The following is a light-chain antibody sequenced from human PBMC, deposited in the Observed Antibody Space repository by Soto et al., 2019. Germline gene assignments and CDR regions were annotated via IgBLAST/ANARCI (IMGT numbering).Light chain of an antibody. J-gene: IGKJ4*01. CDR1: QSIATY. Sequence: EIVLTQSPGTLSLSPGERATLSCRPSQSIATYSLAWYQQKPGQAPRLLVYDASNRATGIPTRFSGSGSGTDFTLTISNLEPEDFAVYYCQQHISWPLTFGGGTKVDIK. CDR2: DAS. V-gene: IGKV3-11*01. CDR3: QQHISWPLT.